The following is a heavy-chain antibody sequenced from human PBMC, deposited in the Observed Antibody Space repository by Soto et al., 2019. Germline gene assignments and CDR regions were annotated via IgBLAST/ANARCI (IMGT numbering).Heavy chain of an antibody. Sequence: EVQLVKTGGGLVQPGGSLRLSCEASGFTFRNYDMHWVRQGTGKGLEWVSGISAAGDPDYADSVEGRFTISRENAQTSFFLQMNSLRVGDTAVYYCARTDRDFYGMDVWGQGTTVIVSS. CDR1: GFTFRNYD. CDR3: ARTDRDFYGMDV. V-gene: IGHV3-13*05. J-gene: IGHJ6*02. CDR2: ISAAGDP.